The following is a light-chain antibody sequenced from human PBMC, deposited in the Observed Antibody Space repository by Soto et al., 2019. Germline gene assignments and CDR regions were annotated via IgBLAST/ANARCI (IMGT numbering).Light chain of an antibody. CDR3: QQYYSTPIT. CDR1: QSVLYSPNNKNY. V-gene: IGKV4-1*01. Sequence: DIVMTQSPDSLAVSLGERATINCKSSQSVLYSPNNKNYLAWYQQKPGQPPKLLIYWASTRESGVPDRFSGSGSWTDFTLTISSLQAEDVAIYYCQQYYSTPITFGQGTRLEIK. J-gene: IGKJ5*01. CDR2: WAS.